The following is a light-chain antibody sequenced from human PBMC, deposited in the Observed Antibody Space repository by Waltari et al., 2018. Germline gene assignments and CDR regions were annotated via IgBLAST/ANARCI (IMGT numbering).Light chain of an antibody. CDR3: QHYDGSPYT. J-gene: IGKJ3*01. V-gene: IGKV3-20*01. CDR1: ESVKGNY. CDR2: GSS. Sequence: EIVLTRSPGTLSLSPGERATLSCRASESVKGNYLVWYQQKPGQAPRVLIYGSSKRATGIPDRFSGSGSGRDFTLTISRLEPEDFAMYYCQHYDGSPYTFGPGTKLEIK.